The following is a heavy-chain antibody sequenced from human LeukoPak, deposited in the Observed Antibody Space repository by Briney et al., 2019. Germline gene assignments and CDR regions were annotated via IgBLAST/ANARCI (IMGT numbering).Heavy chain of an antibody. J-gene: IGHJ4*02. CDR1: GFTFSSYV. Sequence: PGRSLRLSCAASGFTFSSYVMHWVRQAPGKGLEWVAVIWYDGSDKYYADSVKGRFTISRDNPKNTLYLQMNSLRAEDTAVYYCARELPLVVKCFFDYWGQGTLVTVSS. CDR3: ARELPLVVKCFFDY. V-gene: IGHV3-33*01. CDR2: IWYDGSDK. D-gene: IGHD3-22*01.